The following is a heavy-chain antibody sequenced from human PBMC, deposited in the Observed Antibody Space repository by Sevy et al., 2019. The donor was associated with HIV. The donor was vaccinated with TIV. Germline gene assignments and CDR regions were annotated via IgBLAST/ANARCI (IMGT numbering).Heavy chain of an antibody. J-gene: IGHJ4*02. Sequence: ASVKVSCKVSGYTLIELSMHWVRQAPGKGLEWMGGFDAEDGETIYARKFQGRVTMTEDTSTDTAYMELSSLRSEDTAVYFCATGIPPNYFASGNSQTFHYWGQGTLVTVSS. D-gene: IGHD3-10*01. CDR1: GYTLIELS. CDR3: ATGIPPNYFASGNSQTFHY. CDR2: FDAEDGET. V-gene: IGHV1-24*01.